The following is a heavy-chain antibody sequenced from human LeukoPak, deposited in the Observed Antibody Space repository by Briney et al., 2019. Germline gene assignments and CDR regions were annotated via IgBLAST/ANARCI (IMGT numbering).Heavy chain of an antibody. D-gene: IGHD2-15*01. CDR3: ARARYRSSGNCYKDY. J-gene: IGHJ4*02. CDR1: GFTFGTYW. CDR2: INGDGSEK. V-gene: IGHV3-7*01. Sequence: GGSLRLSCAASGFTFGTYWMSWVRHAPGKGLEWVANINGDGSEKYFAGSVKGRFTISRDNARNSLFLQMNSLRAEDTAVYYCARARYRSSGNCYKDYWGQGSLVTDSS.